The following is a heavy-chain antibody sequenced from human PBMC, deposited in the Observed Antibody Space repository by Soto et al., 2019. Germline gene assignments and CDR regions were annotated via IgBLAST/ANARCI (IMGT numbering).Heavy chain of an antibody. CDR3: ARRGPGTYFDY. CDR1: GFTFSSDW. D-gene: IGHD6-13*01. J-gene: IGHJ4*02. CDR2: INTDGSDT. Sequence: PGGSLRLSCAASGFTFSSDWMHWVRQAPGKGLVWVSRINTDGSDTSYADSVKGRFTISRDNAKNMLYLQMNSLRAEDTAVYYCARRGPGTYFDYWGQGTLVTVSS. V-gene: IGHV3-74*01.